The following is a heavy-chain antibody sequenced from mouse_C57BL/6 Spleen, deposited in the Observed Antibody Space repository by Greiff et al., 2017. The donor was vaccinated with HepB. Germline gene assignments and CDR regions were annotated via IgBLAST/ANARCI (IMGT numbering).Heavy chain of an antibody. CDR1: GFTFTDYY. CDR2: IRNKANGYTT. J-gene: IGHJ2*01. CDR3: ARYTGGNYFDY. Sequence: EVKVEESGGGLVQPGGSLSLSCAASGFTFTDYYMSWVRQPPGKALEWVGFIRNKANGYTTEYSASVKGRFTISRENSQSILYLQMNALRAEDSATYYCARYTGGNYFDYWGQGTTLTVSS. V-gene: IGHV7-3*01.